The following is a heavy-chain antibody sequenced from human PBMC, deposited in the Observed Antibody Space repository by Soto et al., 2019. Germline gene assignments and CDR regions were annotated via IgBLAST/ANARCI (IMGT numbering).Heavy chain of an antibody. V-gene: IGHV3-7*03. CDR3: AGGRRVGATNAFDI. D-gene: IGHD1-26*01. CDR1: GFTFSSYW. Sequence: GGSLRLSCAASGFTFSSYWMSWVRQAPGKGLEWVANIKQDGSEKYYVDSVKGRFTISRDNAKNSLYLQMNSLRAEDPAVYYCAGGRRVGATNAFDIWGQGTMVTVSS. CDR2: IKQDGSEK. J-gene: IGHJ3*02.